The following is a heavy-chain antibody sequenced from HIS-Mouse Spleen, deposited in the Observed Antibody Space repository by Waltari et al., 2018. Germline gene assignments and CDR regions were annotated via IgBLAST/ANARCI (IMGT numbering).Heavy chain of an antibody. CDR3: ARDGPSQWLERGGYFDY. CDR2: INPNSGGT. CDR1: GYTFTGYY. Sequence: QVQLVQSGAEVKKPGASVKVSCKASGYTFTGYYMHWVRQAPGQGLEWMGWINPNSGGTNYAQKFQGRVTMTRDTSISTAYMELSRLRSDDTAVYYCARDGPSQWLERGGYFDYWGQGTLVTVSS. J-gene: IGHJ4*02. V-gene: IGHV1-2*02. D-gene: IGHD6-19*01.